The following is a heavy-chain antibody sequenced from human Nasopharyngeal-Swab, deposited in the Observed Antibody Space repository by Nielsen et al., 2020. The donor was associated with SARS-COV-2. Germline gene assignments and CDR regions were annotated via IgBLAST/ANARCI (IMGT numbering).Heavy chain of an antibody. CDR1: GFTFSSYV. J-gene: IGHJ4*02. CDR3: ARDLGSYFDY. Sequence: GESLKISCATSGFTFSSYVMHWVRQAPGKGLEWVAVISFDGSSGNYADSVKGRFTISRDNSQHTLYLQMNSLRAEDTAVYYCARDLGSYFDYWGQGTLVTVSS. V-gene: IGHV3-30*03. D-gene: IGHD7-27*01. CDR2: ISFDGSSG.